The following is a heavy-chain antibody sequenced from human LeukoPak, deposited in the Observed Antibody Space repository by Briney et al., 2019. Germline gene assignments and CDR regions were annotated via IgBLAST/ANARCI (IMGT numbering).Heavy chain of an antibody. D-gene: IGHD1-26*01. V-gene: IGHV3-21*01. Sequence: GGSLRLSCAASGFTFSSYTMKWVRLAPGKGLEWVSSISTSSSYIYYADSVKGRFTISRDNSKNTLYLQMNSLRAEDTAVYYCAKGRYSGSGRGLADAFDIWGQGTMVTVSS. CDR3: AKGRYSGSGRGLADAFDI. CDR1: GFTFSSYT. CDR2: ISTSSSYI. J-gene: IGHJ3*02.